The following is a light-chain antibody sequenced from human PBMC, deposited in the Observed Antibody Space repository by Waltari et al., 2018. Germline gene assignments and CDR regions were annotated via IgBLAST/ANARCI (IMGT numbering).Light chain of an antibody. CDR1: TTDPRNFKY. J-gene: IGLJ2*01. V-gene: IGLV2-8*01. CDR2: EID. Sequence: QSALTQPPSASGSAGQSVTIPCTGTTTDPRNFKYVSWYQQHPGKAPKLILYEIDRRPAGGPDLFPGSKSGDAASRTVSGLQAEDEAIYFCSSWTDSSRTGKLSFGGGTELTVL. CDR3: SSWTDSSRTGKLS.